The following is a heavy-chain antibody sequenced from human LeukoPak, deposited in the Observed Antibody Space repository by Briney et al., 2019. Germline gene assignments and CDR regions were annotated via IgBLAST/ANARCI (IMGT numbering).Heavy chain of an antibody. CDR3: ARAIPSIAAAGAGSYYYMDV. CDR1: GYTFTSYG. CDR2: ISAYNGNT. Sequence: ASVKVSCKASGYTFTSYGISWVRQAPGQGLEWMGWISAYNGNTNYAQKLQGRVTMTTDTSTSTAYMELRSLRSDDTAVYYCARAIPSIAAAGAGSYYYMDVWGKGTTVTVSS. D-gene: IGHD6-13*01. V-gene: IGHV1-18*01. J-gene: IGHJ6*03.